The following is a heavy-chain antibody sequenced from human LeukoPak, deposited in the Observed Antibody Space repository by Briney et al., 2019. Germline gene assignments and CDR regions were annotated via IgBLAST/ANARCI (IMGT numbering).Heavy chain of an antibody. V-gene: IGHV3-66*01. CDR1: GFTFSNYN. CDR2: IYSGGST. CDR3: ARDRPFDY. Sequence: GGSLRLSCAASGFTFSNYNMNWVRQAPGKGLEWVSVIYSGGSTYYADSVKGRFTISRDNSKNTLYLQMNSLRAEDTAVYYCARDRPFDYWGQGTLVTVSS. J-gene: IGHJ4*02.